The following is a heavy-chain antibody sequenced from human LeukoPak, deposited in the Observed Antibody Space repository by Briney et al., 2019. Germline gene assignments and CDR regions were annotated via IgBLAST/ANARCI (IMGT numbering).Heavy chain of an antibody. CDR1: GGSFSGYY. D-gene: IGHD6-13*01. CDR3: ARHIAAAGNLNWFGP. J-gene: IGHJ5*02. V-gene: IGHV4-34*01. CDR2: INHSGST. Sequence: PSETLSLTCAVYGGSFSGYYWSWIRQPPGKGLEWIGEINHSGSTNYNPSLKSRVTISVATSKTQFSLKLSSVTAAATAVYYCARHIAAAGNLNWFGPWGQGTLVTVSS.